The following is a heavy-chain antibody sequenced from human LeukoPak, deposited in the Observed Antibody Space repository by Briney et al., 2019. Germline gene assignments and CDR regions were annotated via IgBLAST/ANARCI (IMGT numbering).Heavy chain of an antibody. V-gene: IGHV4-59*01. Sequence: PSETLSLTCTVSDDSISDYYWSWIRQPPGKGLEWIGYIYYSGSTNYNPSLKSRVTISLDTSKNQFSLKLSSVTAADTAVYYCARSTWLLDKWGQGTLVTVSS. CDR1: DDSISDYY. CDR3: ARSTWLLDK. CDR2: IYYSGST. J-gene: IGHJ4*02. D-gene: IGHD3-22*01.